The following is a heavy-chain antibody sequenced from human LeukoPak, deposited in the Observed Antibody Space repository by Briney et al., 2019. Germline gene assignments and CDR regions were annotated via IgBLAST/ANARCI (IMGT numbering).Heavy chain of an antibody. CDR1: GYTFTSYG. D-gene: IGHD6-13*01. V-gene: IGHV1-69*13. J-gene: IGHJ3*02. CDR3: ASSSWGEDAFDI. CDR2: IIPIFGTA. Sequence: ASVKVSCKASGYTFTSYGISWVRQAPGQGLEWMGGIIPIFGTANYAQKFQGRVTITADESTSTAYMELSSLRSEDTAVYYCASSSWGEDAFDIWGQGTMVTVSS.